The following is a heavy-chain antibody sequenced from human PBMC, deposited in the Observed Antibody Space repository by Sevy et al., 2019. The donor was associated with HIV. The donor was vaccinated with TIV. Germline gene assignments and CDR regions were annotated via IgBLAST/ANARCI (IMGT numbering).Heavy chain of an antibody. J-gene: IGHJ3*02. V-gene: IGHV3-7*01. CDR1: GFTFSSYW. CDR3: ARGGDDGAFDI. Sequence: GGSLRLSCAASGFTFSSYWMSWVRQAPGKGLEWVANIKQGGSEKYYVDSVKGRFTISEDNAKNSLYLQMNSLRAEDTAVYYCARGGDDGAFDIWGQGTMVTVSS. CDR2: IKQGGSEK. D-gene: IGHD1-1*01.